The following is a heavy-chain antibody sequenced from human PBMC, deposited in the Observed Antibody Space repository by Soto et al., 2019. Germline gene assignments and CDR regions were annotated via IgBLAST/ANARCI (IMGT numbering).Heavy chain of an antibody. Sequence: QVHLVQSGAEVKKPGSSVKVSCKASGGTFNSYAIGWVRQAPGQGLEWMGGIIPIFGTANYAPKFQGRLTITADKSTSTAYMELSSLRSEDTAVYYCARDLRSGHYFGSRGLTDYWGQGTLVTVSS. CDR2: IIPIFGTA. CDR3: ARDLRSGHYFGSRGLTDY. V-gene: IGHV1-69*06. D-gene: IGHD3-22*01. J-gene: IGHJ4*02. CDR1: GGTFNSYA.